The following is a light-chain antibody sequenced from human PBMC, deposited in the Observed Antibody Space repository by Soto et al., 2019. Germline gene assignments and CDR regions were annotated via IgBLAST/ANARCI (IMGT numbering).Light chain of an antibody. Sequence: QSVLTQTRSVSGSPGQSATISCTGTSSDVGYYNYVSWYQQYPGKAPKLMIHDVSQRPSGVPDRFSGSKSGNTASLTISGLQSEDEADYYCSSYAGRDTYLIFGGGTK. J-gene: IGLJ2*01. CDR1: SSDVGYYNY. CDR3: SSYAGRDTYLI. CDR2: DVS. V-gene: IGLV2-11*01.